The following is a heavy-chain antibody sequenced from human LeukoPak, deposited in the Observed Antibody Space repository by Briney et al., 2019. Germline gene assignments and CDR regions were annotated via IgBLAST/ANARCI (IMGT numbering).Heavy chain of an antibody. J-gene: IGHJ4*02. CDR1: GYSFTNYW. Sequence: HGESLKISCKGSGYSFTNYWIGWVRQMPGKGLESMGIIYPADSDTTYSPSFEGQVTISADKSIDTVYLQWSSLKASDTATYYCARQSRDGSKTRGYYFDSWGQGTLVTVSS. CDR2: IYPADSDT. CDR3: ARQSRDGSKTRGYYFDS. D-gene: IGHD3-10*01. V-gene: IGHV5-51*01.